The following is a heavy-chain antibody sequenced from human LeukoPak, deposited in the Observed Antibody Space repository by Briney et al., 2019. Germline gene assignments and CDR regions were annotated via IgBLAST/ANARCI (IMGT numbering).Heavy chain of an antibody. CDR2: ITGSGDGT. D-gene: IGHD2-2*01. CDR3: AKRYSSSSWTAAFDS. V-gene: IGHV3-23*01. J-gene: IGHJ4*02. CDR1: GFTFSNYA. Sequence: PGGSLRLSCAASGFTFSNYAMMWVRQAPGKRLEWISSITGSGDGTYYADSVKGRFTISRDNSKNTLYLQINSLRAEDTAVYYCAKRYSSSSWTAAFDSWGQGTLVTVSS.